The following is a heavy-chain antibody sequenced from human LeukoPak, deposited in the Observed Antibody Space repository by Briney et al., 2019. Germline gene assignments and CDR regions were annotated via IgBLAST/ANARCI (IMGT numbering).Heavy chain of an antibody. V-gene: IGHV1-2*04. CDR1: GYTFTGYY. J-gene: IGHJ3*02. CDR3: ARARYDSSGQDAFDI. Sequence: ASVKVSCKASGYTFTGYYMHWVRQAPGQGPEWMGWINPNSGGTNYAQKFQGWVTMTRDTSISTAYMELSRLRSDDTAVYYCARARYDSSGQDAFDIWGQGTMVTVSS. D-gene: IGHD3-22*01. CDR2: INPNSGGT.